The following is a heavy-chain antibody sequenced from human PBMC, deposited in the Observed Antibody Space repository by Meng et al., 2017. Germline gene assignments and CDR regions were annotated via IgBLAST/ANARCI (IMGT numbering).Heavy chain of an antibody. CDR3: ARRRGGSSDWFDP. Sequence: QVQLQQWVARLLKPSETLSLTCAVYGGAFSGYYWSWIRQPPGKGLEWIGEINHSGSTNYNPSLKSRVTISVDTSKNQFSLKLSSVTAADTAVYYCARRRGGSSDWFDPWGQGTLVTVSS. CDR1: GGAFSGYY. D-gene: IGHD6-6*01. V-gene: IGHV4-34*01. CDR2: INHSGST. J-gene: IGHJ5*02.